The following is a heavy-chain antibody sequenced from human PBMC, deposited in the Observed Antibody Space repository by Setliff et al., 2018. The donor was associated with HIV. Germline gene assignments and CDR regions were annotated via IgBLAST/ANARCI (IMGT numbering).Heavy chain of an antibody. V-gene: IGHV4-39*01. CDR1: GGSISSYY. D-gene: IGHD5-18*01. J-gene: IGHJ4*02. Sequence: PSETLSLTCTVSGGSISSYYWGWIRQPPGKGLEWIGSTYYSGSTYYNPSLKSRVTISVDTSKNQFSLKLSSVTAADTAVYYCARHPIRGYSYGYGDYWGQGTLVTVSS. CDR2: TYYSGST. CDR3: ARHPIRGYSYGYGDY.